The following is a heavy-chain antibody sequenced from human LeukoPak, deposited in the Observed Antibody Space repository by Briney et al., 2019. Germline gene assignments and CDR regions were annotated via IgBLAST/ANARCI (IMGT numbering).Heavy chain of an antibody. CDR2: ISGGGSNT. V-gene: IGHV3-23*01. Sequence: GGSLRLSCAASGFTFNTNAMTWFRQAPGKGLEWVSTISGGGSNTYYADSVKGRFTISRDNSKNTLYLQMNSLRAEDTAIYYCANSGTSWWYPAFDIWGQGTMVTVSS. CDR1: GFTFNTNA. D-gene: IGHD2-15*01. CDR3: ANSGTSWWYPAFDI. J-gene: IGHJ3*02.